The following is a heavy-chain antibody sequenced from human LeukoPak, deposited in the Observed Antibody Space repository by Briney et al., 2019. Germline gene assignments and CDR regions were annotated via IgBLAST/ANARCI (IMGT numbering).Heavy chain of an antibody. CDR1: GGTFSSYA. J-gene: IGHJ6*03. Sequence: SVKVSCKASGGTFSSYAISWVRQAPGRGLEWMGGIIPIFGTANYAQKFQGRVTITTDESTSTAYMELSSLRSEDTAVYYCARGEVATMTYYYYYMDVWGKGTTVTVSS. V-gene: IGHV1-69*05. D-gene: IGHD5-12*01. CDR2: IIPIFGTA. CDR3: ARGEVATMTYYYYYMDV.